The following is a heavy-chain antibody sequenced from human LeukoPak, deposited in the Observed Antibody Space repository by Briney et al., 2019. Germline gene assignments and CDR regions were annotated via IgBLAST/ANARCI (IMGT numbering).Heavy chain of an antibody. CDR3: ARGISSRNVFHNGV. CDR2: MSYSGAT. D-gene: IGHD1-1*01. CDR1: GGSMTSMSSSSHY. J-gene: IGHJ6*04. Sequence: PSETLSLTCTVSGGSMTSMSSSSHYWGWIRQPPGKGLEWIGIMSYSGATYYSPSLKSRPTILLDTSGGHFSLYLRSVTAADSAVYYCARGISSRNVFHNGVWGKGTTVTVSS. V-gene: IGHV4-39*07.